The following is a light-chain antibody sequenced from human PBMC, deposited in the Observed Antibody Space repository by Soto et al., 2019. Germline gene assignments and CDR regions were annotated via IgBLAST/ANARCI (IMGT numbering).Light chain of an antibody. V-gene: IGKV3-20*01. J-gene: IGKJ1*01. Sequence: IVLTHAPCTLSLSPLQRATLSFMASQSISSNFLAWYQQKPGQAPRLLIYATSSRATGIPGRFSGSGSGTDFTLTISRLEPEDFAVYYCQQYSSSWTFGQGTKVDIK. CDR1: QSISSNF. CDR2: ATS. CDR3: QQYSSSWT.